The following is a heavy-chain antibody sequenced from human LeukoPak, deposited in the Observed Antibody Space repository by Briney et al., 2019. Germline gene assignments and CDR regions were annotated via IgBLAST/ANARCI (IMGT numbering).Heavy chain of an antibody. CDR3: ARDSPGSGSYAYYYYYGMDV. D-gene: IGHD3-10*01. CDR1: GYTFTSYG. Sequence: ASVKVSCKASGYTFTSYGISWVRRAPGQGLEWMGWISAYNGNTNYAQKLQGRVTMTTDTSTSTAYMELRSLRSDDTAVYYCARDSPGSGSYAYYYYYGMDVWGKGTTVTVSS. J-gene: IGHJ6*04. CDR2: ISAYNGNT. V-gene: IGHV1-18*04.